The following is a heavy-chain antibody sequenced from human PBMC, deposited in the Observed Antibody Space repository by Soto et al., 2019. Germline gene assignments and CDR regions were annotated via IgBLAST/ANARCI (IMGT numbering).Heavy chain of an antibody. CDR3: ARGRGAAGTAYYFDY. CDR2: INSVSSYI. Sequence: GGSLRLSCAASGFTFSSYGMSWVRQAPGKGLEWVSSINSVSSYIYYADSVKGRFTISRDNADNSLYLQLNSLRAEDTALYYCARGRGAAGTAYYFDYWGQGALVTSPQ. D-gene: IGHD6-13*01. V-gene: IGHV3-21*01. J-gene: IGHJ4*02. CDR1: GFTFSSYG.